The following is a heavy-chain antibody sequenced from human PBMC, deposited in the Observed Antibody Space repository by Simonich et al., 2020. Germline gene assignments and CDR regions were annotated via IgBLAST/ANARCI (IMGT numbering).Heavy chain of an antibody. CDR3: ARVPGIYYYYGMDV. Sequence: AEVKKPGASVKVSCKASGYTFTGYYMHWVRQAPGQGLEWMGRINPNSGGTNYAQKFQGRVTMTRDTSISTAYMELSRLISDDTAVYYCARVPGIYYYYGMDVWGQGTTVTVSS. V-gene: IGHV1-2*06. D-gene: IGHD3-10*01. J-gene: IGHJ6*02. CDR1: GYTFTGYY. CDR2: INPNSGGT.